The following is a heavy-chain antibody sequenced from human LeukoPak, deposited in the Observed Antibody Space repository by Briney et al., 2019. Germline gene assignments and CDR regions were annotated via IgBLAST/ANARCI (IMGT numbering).Heavy chain of an antibody. CDR2: IKEDGSEK. CDR3: ARVGRGYALDC. Sequence: GGSLRLSCAASGFFLSSYWMTWVRQAPGKGLESVANIKEDGSEKYYVDSMKGRFTISRDNAKNSLYLQMNSLRAEDTAVYYCARVGRGYALDCWGQGTLVTVSS. D-gene: IGHD5-12*01. V-gene: IGHV3-7*01. CDR1: GFFLSSYW. J-gene: IGHJ4*02.